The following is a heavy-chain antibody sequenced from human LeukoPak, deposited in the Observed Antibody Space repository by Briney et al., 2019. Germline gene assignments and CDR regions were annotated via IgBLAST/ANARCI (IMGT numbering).Heavy chain of an antibody. CDR1: GFTFSSYA. J-gene: IGHJ4*02. D-gene: IGHD2-8*01. CDR3: ARAGHCTNGICYTADFDY. Sequence: GGSLRLSCAASGFTFSSYAMSWVRQAPGKGLEWVSAISGSGGSTYYADSVKGRFTISRDNSKNTLYLQMNSLRAEDTAAYYCARAGHCTNGICYTADFDYWGQGTLVTVSS. V-gene: IGHV3-23*01. CDR2: ISGSGGST.